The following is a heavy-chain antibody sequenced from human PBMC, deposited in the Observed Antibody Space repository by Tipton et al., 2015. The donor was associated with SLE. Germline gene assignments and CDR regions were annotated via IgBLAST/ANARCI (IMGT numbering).Heavy chain of an antibody. J-gene: IGHJ4*02. V-gene: IGHV1-18*01. CDR3: ARPHSYYIDRSGYLPN. D-gene: IGHD3-22*01. CDR2: ISAYNGNT. CDR1: GYTFTSYG. Sequence: QSGPEVKKPGASVKVSCKASGYTFTSYGISWVRQAPGQGLEWMGRISAYNGNTNYAQKLQGRVTMTTDTSTSPAYMELRTLRSDDKAVHYCARPHSYYIDRSGYLPNWGQGTLVTVSS.